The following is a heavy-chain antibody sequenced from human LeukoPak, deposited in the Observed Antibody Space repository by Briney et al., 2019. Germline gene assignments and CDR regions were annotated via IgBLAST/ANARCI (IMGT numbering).Heavy chain of an antibody. Sequence: QTGGSLRLSCAASGFTFSSYSMNWVRQAPGKGLEWVSYISSSSSTIYYADSVKGRFTISRDNAKNSLYLQMNSLRADDTAVYYCAREVLTQAIYSGYDAFEIWGRGTMVTVSS. CDR1: GFTFSSYS. V-gene: IGHV3-48*01. J-gene: IGHJ3*02. CDR3: AREVLTQAIYSGYDAFEI. D-gene: IGHD5-12*01. CDR2: ISSSSSTI.